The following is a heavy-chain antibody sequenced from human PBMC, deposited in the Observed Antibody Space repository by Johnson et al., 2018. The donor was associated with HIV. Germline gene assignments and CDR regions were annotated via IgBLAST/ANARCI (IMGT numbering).Heavy chain of an antibody. V-gene: IGHV3-9*01. CDR2: ISWNSGTI. D-gene: IGHD6-6*01. CDR1: GFTFDDYA. Sequence: VQLVESGGGVVRPGGSLRLSCVAAGFTFDDYAMHWVRQAPGKGLEWVSGISWNSGTIGYADSVKGRFAISRDNAKNSMYLQMNGLRAEDTALYYCAKEDGAARAFDIWGQGTMVTVSS. CDR3: AKEDGAARAFDI. J-gene: IGHJ3*02.